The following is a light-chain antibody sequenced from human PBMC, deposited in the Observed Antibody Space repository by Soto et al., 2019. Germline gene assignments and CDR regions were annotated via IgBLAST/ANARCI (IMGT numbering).Light chain of an antibody. J-gene: IGKJ4*01. CDR1: QRIDNY. Sequence: DIQMTQSPSSLPASVGDRVNITCRTTQRIDNYLNWYQQKPGKAPNLLIFAASSLQSGVPSRFSGSGSGTDFTLTSSSLQPEDFSTHYCQQRYTSPPTFGGGTKVEMK. CDR2: AAS. V-gene: IGKV1-39*01. CDR3: QQRYTSPPT.